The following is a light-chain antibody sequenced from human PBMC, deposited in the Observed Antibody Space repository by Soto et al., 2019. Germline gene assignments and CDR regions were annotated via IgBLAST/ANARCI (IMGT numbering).Light chain of an antibody. CDR3: QQYYSTLWT. J-gene: IGKJ1*01. CDR2: WAS. CDR1: QSVLYSSNNEHY. V-gene: IGKV4-1*01. Sequence: DIVMTQSPDSLAVSLGERATINCKSSQSVLYSSNNEHYLAWYQQKPGQPPKLLIYWASSRESGVPDRFSGSGSGTDFTLTISSLQAEDVAVYYCQQYYSTLWTFGQGTKVEIK.